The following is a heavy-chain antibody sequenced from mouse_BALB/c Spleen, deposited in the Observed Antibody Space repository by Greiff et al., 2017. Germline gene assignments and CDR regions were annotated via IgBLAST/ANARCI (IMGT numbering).Heavy chain of an antibody. J-gene: IGHJ4*01. V-gene: IGHV3-2*02. Sequence: VQLKESGPGLVKPSQSLSLTCTVTGYSITSDYAWNWIRQFPGNKLEWMGYISYSGSTSYNPSLKSRISITRDTSKNQFFLQLNSVTTEDTATYYCARGYGTGAMDYWGQGTSVTVSS. CDR2: ISYSGST. CDR3: ARGYGTGAMDY. D-gene: IGHD2-10*02. CDR1: GYSITSDYA.